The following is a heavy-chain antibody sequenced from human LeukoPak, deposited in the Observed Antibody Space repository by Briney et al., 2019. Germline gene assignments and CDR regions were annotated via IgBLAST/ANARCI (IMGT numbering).Heavy chain of an antibody. Sequence: GGSLRLSCAASGFTFSSYAMSWVRQAPGKGLEWVSAISGSGGSTYYADSVKGRFTISRDNAKNSLYLQMNSLRAEDTAVYYCASGDYGDYAGPSGYWGQGTLVTVSS. V-gene: IGHV3-23*01. CDR3: ASGDYGDYAGPSGY. J-gene: IGHJ4*02. CDR1: GFTFSSYA. CDR2: ISGSGGST. D-gene: IGHD4-17*01.